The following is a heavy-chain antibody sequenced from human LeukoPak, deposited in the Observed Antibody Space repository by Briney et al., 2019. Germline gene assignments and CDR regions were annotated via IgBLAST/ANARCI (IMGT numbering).Heavy chain of an antibody. Sequence: GGSLRLSCAASGFTFSSYEMNWVRQAPGKGLEWVSYISSSGSTIYYAESVKGRFTISRDNSKNTLYLQMNSLRAADTAIYYCARDIFYYFDYWGQGTVVTVSS. V-gene: IGHV3-48*03. D-gene: IGHD3-9*01. J-gene: IGHJ4*02. CDR1: GFTFSSYE. CDR2: ISSSGSTI. CDR3: ARDIFYYFDY.